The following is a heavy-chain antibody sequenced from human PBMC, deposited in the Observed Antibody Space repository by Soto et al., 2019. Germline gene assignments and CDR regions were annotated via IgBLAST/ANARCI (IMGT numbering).Heavy chain of an antibody. V-gene: IGHV4-38-2*01. CDR3: TRTFDYYGMDV. D-gene: IGHD3-3*01. CDR2: IYHGGSI. Sequence: SETLSLTCAVSGYSMTSGYYWGWVRQPPGKGPEWLGSIYHGGSIYYNPSLKSRVTISLDTSKNHFSLGLTSVTAADTAVYYCTRTFDYYGMDVWGQGTTVTVSS. J-gene: IGHJ6*02. CDR1: GYSMTSGYY.